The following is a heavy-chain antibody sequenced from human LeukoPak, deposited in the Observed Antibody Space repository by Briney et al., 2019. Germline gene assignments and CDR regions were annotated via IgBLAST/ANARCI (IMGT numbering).Heavy chain of an antibody. V-gene: IGHV3-23*01. Sequence: GESLRLSCAASGFTFSSYAMSWVRQAPGKGLEWVSAISGSGGSTYYADSVKGRFTISRDNSKNTLYLQMNSLRPEDTGLYYCARDRGGWPDYWGQGTLVTVSS. CDR1: GFTFSSYA. D-gene: IGHD6-19*01. CDR3: ARDRGGWPDY. J-gene: IGHJ4*02. CDR2: ISGSGGST.